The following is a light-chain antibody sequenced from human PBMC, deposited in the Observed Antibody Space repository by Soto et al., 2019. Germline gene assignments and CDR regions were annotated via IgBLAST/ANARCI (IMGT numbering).Light chain of an antibody. CDR1: QIISTY. CDR2: AAS. J-gene: IGKJ1*01. CDR3: QQTYSAPPT. Sequence: DIRMTQSPSSLSASVGDRVTITCRASQIISTYLNWYQQRAGLAPRLLIYAASSLQSGVPPRFSGSGSGTDFTLTISSLQPEDFATYFCQQTYSAPPTFGQGTKVDI. V-gene: IGKV1-39*01.